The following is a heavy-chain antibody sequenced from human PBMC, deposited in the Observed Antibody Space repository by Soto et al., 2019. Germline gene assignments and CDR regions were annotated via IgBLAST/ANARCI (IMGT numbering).Heavy chain of an antibody. CDR2: IYYSGST. V-gene: IGHV4-59*01. Sequence: SETLSLTCTVSGGSISSYYWSWIRQPPGKGLEWIGYIYYSGSTNYNPSLKSRVTISVDTSKNQFSLKLSSVTAADTAVYYCARTIFGVVIPPSYYYYYMDVWGKGTTVTVSS. J-gene: IGHJ6*03. CDR1: GGSISSYY. D-gene: IGHD3-3*01. CDR3: ARTIFGVVIPPSYYYYYMDV.